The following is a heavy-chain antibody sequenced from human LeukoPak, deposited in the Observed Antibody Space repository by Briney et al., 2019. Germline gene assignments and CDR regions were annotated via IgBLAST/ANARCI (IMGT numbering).Heavy chain of an antibody. Sequence: SETLSLTCAVYGGSSSTFYWSWVRQPPGKGLEWIGEVTHRGSTNYNPSLKSRVTISLDTSKNQFSLKLTSVSAADTAVYYCAPIDGGYSDFAYLSQGTLVCASS. CDR2: VTHRGST. J-gene: IGHJ4*02. CDR1: GGSSSTFY. D-gene: IGHD4-17*01. V-gene: IGHV4-34*01. CDR3: APIDGGYSDFAY.